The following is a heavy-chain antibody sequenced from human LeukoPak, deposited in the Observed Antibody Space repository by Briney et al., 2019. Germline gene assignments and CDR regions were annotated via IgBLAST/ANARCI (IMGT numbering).Heavy chain of an antibody. CDR1: GYTFTSYG. CDR3: ARGSELLWFGELLDYYYYMDV. J-gene: IGHJ6*03. D-gene: IGHD3-10*01. Sequence: ASVKVSCKASGYTFTSYGISWVRQAPGQGLEWMGWISAYNGNTNYAQKLQGRVTMTTDTSTSTAYMELRSLRSDDTAVYYCARGSELLWFGELLDYYYYMDVWGKGTTVTVSS. CDR2: ISAYNGNT. V-gene: IGHV1-18*01.